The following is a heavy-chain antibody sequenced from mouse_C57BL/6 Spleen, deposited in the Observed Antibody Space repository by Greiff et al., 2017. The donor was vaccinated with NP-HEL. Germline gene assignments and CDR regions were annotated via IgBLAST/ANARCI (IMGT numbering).Heavy chain of an antibody. V-gene: IGHV6-3*01. J-gene: IGHJ3*01. D-gene: IGHD2-3*01. CDR1: GFTFSNYW. CDR2: IRLKSDNYAT. CDR3: TGGYYEAY. Sequence: EVQLVESGGGLVQPGGSMKLSCVASGFTFSNYWMNWVRQSPEKGLEWVAQIRLKSDNYATHYAESVKGRFTISRDDSKSSVYLQMNNLRAEDTGIYYCTGGYYEAYWGQGTLVTVSA.